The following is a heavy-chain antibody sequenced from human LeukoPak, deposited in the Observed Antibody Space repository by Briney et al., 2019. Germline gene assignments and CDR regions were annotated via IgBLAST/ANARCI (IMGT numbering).Heavy chain of an antibody. V-gene: IGHV3-74*01. CDR3: VRLGWGSTLDC. J-gene: IGHJ4*02. D-gene: IGHD3-16*01. CDR2: IRSDGSSA. Sequence: GGSLRLSCAASGFIFSSYWMHWVRQAPGKGLVWVSGIRSDGSSAIYADSVKGRFIISRDNAKNSLYLQTNILRAEDTAVYYCVRLGWGSTLDCWGQGLLVTVSS. CDR1: GFIFSSYW.